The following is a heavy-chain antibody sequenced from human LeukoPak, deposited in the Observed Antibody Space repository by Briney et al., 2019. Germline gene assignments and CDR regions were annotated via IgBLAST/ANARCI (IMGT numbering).Heavy chain of an antibody. Sequence: GGSLRLSCTVSGFTVSSNSMSWVRQAPGKGLEWVSFIFSSTHYSDSVKGRFTISRDNSKNTLYLQMNSLRAEDTAVYYCAKAFGPRRYCTESTCYFALDAFHIWGQGTMVTVSS. CDR3: AKAFGPRRYCTESTCYFALDAFHI. D-gene: IGHD2-15*01. V-gene: IGHV3-53*01. CDR2: IFSST. J-gene: IGHJ3*02. CDR1: GFTVSSNS.